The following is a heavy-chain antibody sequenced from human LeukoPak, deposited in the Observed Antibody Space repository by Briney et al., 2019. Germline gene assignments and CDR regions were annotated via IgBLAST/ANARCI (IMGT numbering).Heavy chain of an antibody. V-gene: IGHV3-23*01. CDR3: AKSGLLVPTTISFDY. CDR2: ISGSGGST. Sequence: GGSLRLSCAASGFTFSSYEMNWVRQAPGKGLEWVSAISGSGGSTYYADSVKGRFTISRDNSKNTLYLQMNSLRAEDTAVYYCAKSGLLVPTTISFDYWGQGTLVTVSS. CDR1: GFTFSSYE. D-gene: IGHD2-2*01. J-gene: IGHJ4*02.